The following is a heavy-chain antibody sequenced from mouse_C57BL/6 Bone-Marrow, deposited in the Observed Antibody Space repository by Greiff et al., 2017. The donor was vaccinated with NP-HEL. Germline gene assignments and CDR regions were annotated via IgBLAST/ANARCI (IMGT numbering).Heavy chain of an antibody. CDR1: GYTFTSYG. CDR3: ARDATMITKRTWFAY. V-gene: IGHV1-58*01. D-gene: IGHD2-4*01. Sequence: EVQLQQSGAELVRPGSSVKMSCKTSGYTFTSYGINWVKQRPGQGLEWIGYIYIGNGYTEYNEKFKGKATLTSDTSSSTAYMQLSSLTSEVSAIYFCARDATMITKRTWFAYWGQGTLVTVSA. J-gene: IGHJ3*01. CDR2: IYIGNGYT.